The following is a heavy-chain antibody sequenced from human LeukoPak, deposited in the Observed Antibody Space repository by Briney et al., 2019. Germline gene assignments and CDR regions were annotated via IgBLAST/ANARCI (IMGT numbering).Heavy chain of an antibody. V-gene: IGHV3-48*02. CDR1: GFTFGSYS. D-gene: IGHD1-26*01. J-gene: IGHJ4*02. CDR2: TSNTGSTI. CDR3: ARTYSGSYYVFDY. Sequence: GGSLTLSCAASGFTFGSYSMNWVRQAPGKGLEWISYTSNTGSTIYYADSVKGRFTISRDNAKNSLYLQMNSLRDEDTAVYYCARTYSGSYYVFDYWGQGTLVTVSS.